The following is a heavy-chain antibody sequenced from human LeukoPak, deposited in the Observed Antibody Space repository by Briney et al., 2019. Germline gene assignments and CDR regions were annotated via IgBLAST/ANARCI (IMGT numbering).Heavy chain of an antibody. V-gene: IGHV4-59*01. CDR1: GGSISSYY. CDR2: IYYSGST. Sequence: SETLSLTCTVSGGSISSYYRSWIRQPPGKGLEWIGYIYYSGSTNYNPSLKSRVTISVDTSKNQFSLKLSSVTAADTAVYYCARDRYYYGSGRPPYYYGMDVWGQGTAVTVSS. CDR3: ARDRYYYGSGRPPYYYGMDV. D-gene: IGHD3-10*01. J-gene: IGHJ6*02.